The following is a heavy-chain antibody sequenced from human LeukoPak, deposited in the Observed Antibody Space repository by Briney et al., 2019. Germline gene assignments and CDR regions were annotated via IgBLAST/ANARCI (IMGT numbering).Heavy chain of an antibody. CDR2: ISAYNGNT. CDR1: GYTFTSYG. CDR3: ERHVHLRDYEPLDY. V-gene: IGHV1-18*01. J-gene: IGHJ4*02. Sequence: GSVKVSCKASGYTFTSYGISWVRQAPGQGLEWMGWISAYNGNTNYAQKLQGRVTMTTDTSTSTAYMELRSLRSDDTAVYYCERHVHLRDYEPLDYWGQGTLVTVSS. D-gene: IGHD3-22*01.